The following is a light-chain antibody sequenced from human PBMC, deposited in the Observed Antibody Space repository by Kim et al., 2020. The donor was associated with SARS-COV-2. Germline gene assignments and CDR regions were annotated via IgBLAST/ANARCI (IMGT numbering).Light chain of an antibody. V-gene: IGKV3-11*01. CDR2: DAS. J-gene: IGKJ4*01. CDR1: QNVASY. CDR3: QTRNDRPRLS. Sequence: EILLTQSPATLSLSPGDTASLSCRASQNVASYLAWYQKKPGQAPRLLIFDASNRVPGIPARFSGSGSGTDFTLTISSLEPEDFAVYYCQTRNDRPRLSFGGGTKVDIK.